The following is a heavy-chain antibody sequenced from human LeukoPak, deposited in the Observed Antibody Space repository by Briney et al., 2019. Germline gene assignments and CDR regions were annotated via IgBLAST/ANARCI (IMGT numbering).Heavy chain of an antibody. CDR1: GDSISSSY. D-gene: IGHD1-20*01. V-gene: IGHV4-59*01. J-gene: IGHJ4*02. Sequence: KPSETLSLTCTVSGDSISSSYWSWIRQPPGKGLEWIGYIDYSGSTNYNPSLKSRVTISVDTSKTQFSLKLGSVTAADTAVYYCATAGRVGITGTVLDYWGQGTLVTVSS. CDR3: ATAGRVGITGTVLDY. CDR2: IDYSGST.